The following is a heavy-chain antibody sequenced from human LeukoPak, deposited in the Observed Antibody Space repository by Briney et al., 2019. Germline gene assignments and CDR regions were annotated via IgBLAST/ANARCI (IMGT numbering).Heavy chain of an antibody. V-gene: IGHV3-23*01. CDR1: GFTFSSYA. Sequence: GGSLRLSCAASGFTFSSYAMSWVRQAPGKGLEWVSAISGSGVSTYYADSVKGRFTISRDNSKNTLYLQMNSLRAEDTAVYYRAKGNYYDSNGYFDYWGQGTLVTVSS. D-gene: IGHD3-22*01. CDR3: AKGNYYDSNGYFDY. J-gene: IGHJ4*02. CDR2: ISGSGVST.